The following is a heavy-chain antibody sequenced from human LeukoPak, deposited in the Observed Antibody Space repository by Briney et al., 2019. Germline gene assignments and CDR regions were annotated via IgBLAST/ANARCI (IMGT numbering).Heavy chain of an antibody. J-gene: IGHJ3*02. CDR2: ITSTGSTM. CDR1: GFTFSTYG. Sequence: GTSLRLSCAASGFTFSTYGMHWVRQAPGKGLEWVSYITSTGSTMYYADSVKGRFTISRDNAKNSLYLQMNSLRAEDTAVYYCARDLGDYVGYDASDIWGQGTRVTVYS. CDR3: ARDLGDYVGYDASDI. D-gene: IGHD4-17*01. V-gene: IGHV3-48*04.